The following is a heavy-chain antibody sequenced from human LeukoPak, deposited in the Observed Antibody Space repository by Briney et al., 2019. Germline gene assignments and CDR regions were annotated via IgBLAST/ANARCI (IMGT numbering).Heavy chain of an antibody. Sequence: GGSLRLSCAASGFTVSSNYMSWVRQAPGKGLEWVSVIYSGGSTYYADSVKGRFTISRDNSKNTLYLQMNSLRAEDTAVYYCARVYVEMATIPYYYCGMDVWGQGTTVTVSS. CDR1: GFTVSSNY. J-gene: IGHJ6*02. D-gene: IGHD5-24*01. CDR3: ARVYVEMATIPYYYCGMDV. V-gene: IGHV3-53*01. CDR2: IYSGGST.